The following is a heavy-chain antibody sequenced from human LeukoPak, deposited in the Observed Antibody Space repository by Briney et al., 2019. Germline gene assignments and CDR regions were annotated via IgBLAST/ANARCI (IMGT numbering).Heavy chain of an antibody. D-gene: IGHD3-22*01. Sequence: NASETLTLTYTVSGGSISSGRDYWNWIREPAGKALEWIGRIYTSGTTHYNPSLKSRVTMSLDTSRNQVSLKLSSVTAADTAVYYFVKSYYDSTGYSGWFDPWGQGTLVTVSS. V-gene: IGHV4-61*02. CDR3: VKSYYDSTGYSGWFDP. CDR2: IYTSGTT. J-gene: IGHJ5*02. CDR1: GGSISSGRDY.